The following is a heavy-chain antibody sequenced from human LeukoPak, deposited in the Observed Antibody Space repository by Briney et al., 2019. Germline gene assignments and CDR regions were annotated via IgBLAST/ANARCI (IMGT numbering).Heavy chain of an antibody. CDR3: ARAGYGDPLFDF. J-gene: IGHJ4*02. V-gene: IGHV3-33*01. D-gene: IGHD4-17*01. Sequence: GGSLRLSCAASGFTFSNYGMHWVRQAPGKGLEWVAAIWYDGSNKHYGDSVKGRFTISRDNSKNTLYLQMNSLRAEDTAAYYCARAGYGDPLFDFWGQGTLVTVSS. CDR1: GFTFSNYG. CDR2: IWYDGSNK.